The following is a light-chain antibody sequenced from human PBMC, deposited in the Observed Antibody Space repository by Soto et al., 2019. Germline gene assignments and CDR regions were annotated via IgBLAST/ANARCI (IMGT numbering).Light chain of an antibody. CDR2: AAS. CDR1: QGIRSY. J-gene: IGKJ4*01. V-gene: IGKV1-9*01. Sequence: DIQLTQSPSFLSASVGDRVTITCRASQGIRSYLAWYQQKPGKAPKLLIYAASALQSGVPSRFSGSGFGTEFTLTISRLEPEDFATYYCQQLNSYPLFTFGGGTKVEIK. CDR3: QQLNSYPLFT.